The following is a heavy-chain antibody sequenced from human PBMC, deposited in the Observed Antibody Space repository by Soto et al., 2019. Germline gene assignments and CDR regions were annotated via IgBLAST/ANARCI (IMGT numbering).Heavy chain of an antibody. CDR2: ITSTGSTR. Sequence: PGGSLRLSCAASGFTFSSYEMNWVRQAPGKGLEWVSDITSTGSTRYYADSVKGRFTISRDNATNSLYLQMKSLRAEDTAVYYCARAHCTSTACHWKFDSWGPGTLVTVSS. CDR1: GFTFSSYE. CDR3: ARAHCTSTACHWKFDS. J-gene: IGHJ4*02. D-gene: IGHD2-2*01. V-gene: IGHV3-48*03.